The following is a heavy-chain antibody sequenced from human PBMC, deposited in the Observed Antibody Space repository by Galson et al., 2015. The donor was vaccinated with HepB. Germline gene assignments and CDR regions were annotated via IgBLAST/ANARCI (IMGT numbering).Heavy chain of an antibody. CDR2: IIPMFGVA. CDR3: ATPKVEYEGSYCVDN. CDR1: GVTFSNFA. D-gene: IGHD3-3*01. Sequence: SVKVSCKASGVTFSNFAIAWVRQAPGQGLEWMGGIIPMFGVANYAQKFQGRVSMTADASPTTAYLELSGLRSEDTAVYYCATPKVEYEGSYCVDNWGQGTLITVSS. V-gene: IGHV1-69*13. J-gene: IGHJ4*02.